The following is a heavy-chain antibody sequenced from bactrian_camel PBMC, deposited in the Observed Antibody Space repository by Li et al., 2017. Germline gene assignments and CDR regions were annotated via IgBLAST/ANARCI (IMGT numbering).Heavy chain of an antibody. CDR1: GYAYSTAC. V-gene: IGHV3S25*01. CDR2: FYRAGGST. D-gene: IGHD1*01. J-gene: IGHJ4*01. CDR3: AAEAWTRICTPGAFTEYAY. Sequence: QLVESGGGSVQAGGSLRLTCTGSGYAYSTACMAWFRQAPGKERERVAGFYRAGGSTVYAESVKGRFTITQDNAGVSVSLRMDSLKPEDTGMYFCAAEAWTRICTPGAFTEYAYRGQGTQVTVS.